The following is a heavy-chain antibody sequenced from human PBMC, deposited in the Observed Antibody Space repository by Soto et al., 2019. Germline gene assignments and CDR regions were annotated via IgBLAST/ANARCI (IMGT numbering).Heavy chain of an antibody. Sequence: SQTLSLTCAISGDSVSSNSAAWNWIRQSPSRGFEWLGRTYYRSKWYNDYAVSVKSRITINPDTSKNQFSLQLNSVTPEDTAVYYCARAERGKRDFWTRHSDYGIDGRGKGTTCTVSS. V-gene: IGHV6-1*01. D-gene: IGHD3-3*01. CDR2: TYYRSKWYN. CDR1: GDSVSSNSAA. CDR3: ARAERGKRDFWTRHSDYGIDG. J-gene: IGHJ6*04.